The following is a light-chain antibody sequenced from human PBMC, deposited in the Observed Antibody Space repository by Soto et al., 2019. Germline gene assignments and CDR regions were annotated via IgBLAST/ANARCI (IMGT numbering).Light chain of an antibody. CDR2: AAS. J-gene: IGKJ1*01. CDR1: QSISGY. Sequence: IQMTQSPSSLSASVGDRVTITCRASQSISGYLNWYQKKSGQAPRLLMYAASTLQSGVPSRFSGSGSGTGFTLTISSLQPEDCATYYCLQDYNYPWTFGQGTKVDIK. CDR3: LQDYNYPWT. V-gene: IGKV1-6*01.